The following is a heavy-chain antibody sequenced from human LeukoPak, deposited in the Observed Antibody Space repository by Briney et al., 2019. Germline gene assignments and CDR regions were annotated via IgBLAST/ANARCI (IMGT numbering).Heavy chain of an antibody. V-gene: IGHV3-33*01. CDR2: IWYDGSNK. CDR3: ARDCSGGSCYGLDY. CDR1: GFTFSSYG. Sequence: GGSLRLSCAASGFTFSSYGMHWVRQAPGKGLEWVAVIWYDGSNKYYADSVKGRFTISRDNSKNTLYLQMNSLRAEDTAVYYCARDCSGGSCYGLDYWGQGTLVTVSS. J-gene: IGHJ4*02. D-gene: IGHD2-15*01.